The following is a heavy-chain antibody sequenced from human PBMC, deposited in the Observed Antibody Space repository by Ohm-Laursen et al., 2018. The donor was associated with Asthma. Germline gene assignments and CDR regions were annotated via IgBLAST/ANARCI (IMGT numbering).Heavy chain of an antibody. V-gene: IGHV5-51*01. CDR1: GYSFTSYW. CDR3: ARQGRYYDFWSGPVRSPYGMDV. CDR2: IYPGDSDT. D-gene: IGHD3-3*01. Sequence: ESLRISCNGSGYSFTSYWIGWVRQMPGKGLEWMGIIYPGDSDTRYSPSFQGQVTISADKSISTAYLQWSSLKASDTAMYYCARQGRYYDFWSGPVRSPYGMDVWGQGTTVTVSS. J-gene: IGHJ6*02.